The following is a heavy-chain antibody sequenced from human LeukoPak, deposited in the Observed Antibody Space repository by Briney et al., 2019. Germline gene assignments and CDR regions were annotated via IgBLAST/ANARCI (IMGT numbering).Heavy chain of an antibody. CDR2: INPNSGGT. CDR1: GYTFTGYY. V-gene: IGHV1-2*02. D-gene: IGHD3-10*01. J-gene: IGHJ5*02. CDR3: AVTMVRGVTGRFDP. Sequence: ASVEVSCKASGYTFTGYYMHWVRQAPGQGLEWMGWINPNSGGTNYAQKFQGRVTMTRDTSISTAYMELSRLRSDDTAVYYCAVTMVRGVTGRFDPWGQGTLVTVSS.